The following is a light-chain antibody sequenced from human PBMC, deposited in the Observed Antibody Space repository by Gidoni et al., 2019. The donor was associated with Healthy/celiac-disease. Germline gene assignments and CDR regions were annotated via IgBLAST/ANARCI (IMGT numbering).Light chain of an antibody. Sequence: AIWMTQSPSLLSASTGDRVTISCRVSQGISSYLDWYQQKPGKAPELLIYAASTLQSGVPSRFSGSGSVTDFTLTISCLQSEDFATYYCQQYYSFPPTFGQGTKVEIK. J-gene: IGKJ1*01. CDR3: QQYYSFPPT. CDR1: QGISSY. CDR2: AAS. V-gene: IGKV1D-8*02.